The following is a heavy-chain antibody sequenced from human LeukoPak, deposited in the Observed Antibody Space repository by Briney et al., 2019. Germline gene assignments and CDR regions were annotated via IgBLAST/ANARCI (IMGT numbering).Heavy chain of an antibody. CDR2: MYYSGST. D-gene: IGHD3-16*02. Sequence: SETLSLTCTVSGGSISSSSYYWGWIRQPPGKGLEWIGSMYYSGSTYYNPSLKSRVTISVDTSKNQFSLKLSPVTAADTAVYYCATLRLGELSPWGQGTLVTVSS. CDR3: ATLRLGELSP. CDR1: GGSISSSSYY. J-gene: IGHJ5*02. V-gene: IGHV4-39*07.